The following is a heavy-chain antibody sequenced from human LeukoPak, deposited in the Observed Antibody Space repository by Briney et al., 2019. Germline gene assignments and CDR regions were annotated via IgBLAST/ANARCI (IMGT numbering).Heavy chain of an antibody. CDR1: GFTFSTYG. CDR2: ISYDGSNK. Sequence: PGGSLRLSCAASGFTFSTYGMHWVRQAPGKGLELVAVISYDGSNKYYADSAKGRFTISRDNSKNTLYLQMNSLRAEDTALYYCVKDRWVDYWGQGTLVTVSS. CDR3: VKDRWVDY. V-gene: IGHV3-30*18. D-gene: IGHD4-23*01. J-gene: IGHJ4*02.